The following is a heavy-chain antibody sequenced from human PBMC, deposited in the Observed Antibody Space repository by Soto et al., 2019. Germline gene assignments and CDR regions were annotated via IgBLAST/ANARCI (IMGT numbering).Heavy chain of an antibody. V-gene: IGHV3-23*01. D-gene: IGHD3-10*01. Sequence: QLLQSGGGLVQPGGSLTLSCAASGFTFGTTDMSWVRQAPGEGLEWVSNIDGSGGITYYADSVKGRFTISRDNSRNTVYRQMNSLRGDDTALYYCVKNSGWFNTWGQGALVTVSS. CDR3: VKNSGWFNT. CDR1: GFTFGTTD. CDR2: IDGSGGIT. J-gene: IGHJ5*02.